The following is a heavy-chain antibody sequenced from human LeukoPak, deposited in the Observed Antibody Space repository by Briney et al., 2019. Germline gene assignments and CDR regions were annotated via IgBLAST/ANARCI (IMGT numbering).Heavy chain of an antibody. V-gene: IGHV1-69*06. CDR3: ARAISYSGYGYYYYYMDV. CDR2: IIPIFGTA. J-gene: IGHJ6*03. CDR1: GGTFSSYA. D-gene: IGHD5-12*01. Sequence: SVKVSCKASGGTFSSYAISWVRQAPGQGLEWMGGIIPIFGTANYAQKFQGRVTITADKSTSTAYMELSSLRSEDTAMYYCARAISYSGYGYYYYYMDVWGKGTTVTVSS.